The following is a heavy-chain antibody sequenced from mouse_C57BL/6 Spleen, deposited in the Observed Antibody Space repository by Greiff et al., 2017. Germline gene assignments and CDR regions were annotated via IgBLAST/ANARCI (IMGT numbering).Heavy chain of an antibody. J-gene: IGHJ3*01. CDR3: AREGDGGGFAY. Sequence: QVQLQQPGTELVKPGASVKLSCKASGYTFTSYWMHWVKQRPGQGLEWIGNINPSNGGTNYNEKFKSKATLTVDKSSSTAYMQLSSLTSEDDAGYNWAREGDGGGFAYWGQGTLVTVSA. CDR1: GYTFTSYW. CDR2: INPSNGGT. V-gene: IGHV1-53*01. D-gene: IGHD1-1*02.